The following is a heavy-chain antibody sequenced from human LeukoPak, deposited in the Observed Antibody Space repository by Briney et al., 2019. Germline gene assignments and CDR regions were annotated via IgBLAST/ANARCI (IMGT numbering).Heavy chain of an antibody. J-gene: IGHJ5*02. V-gene: IGHV4-30-4*08. CDR1: GDSISRGDYY. CDR3: ARASSNIVAELTAPLGFDP. D-gene: IGHD2-2*01. Sequence: SETLSLTCTVSGDSISRGDYYWGWIRQPPGKGLEWIGHIYYSGSAFSNASLKRRLSISVDTSKNQFSLKLTSVTAADTAVYYCARASSNIVAELTAPLGFDPWGQGTLVTVSS. CDR2: IYYSGSA.